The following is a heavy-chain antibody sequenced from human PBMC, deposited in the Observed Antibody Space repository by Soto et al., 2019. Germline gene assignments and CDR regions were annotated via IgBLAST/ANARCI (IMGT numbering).Heavy chain of an antibody. J-gene: IGHJ6*03. Sequence: GGSLRLSCIASGFTFDDYAMHWVRQAPGKGLEWVSGISWNSGNIDYVDSVKGRFTISRDNAKNSLYLQMNNLRAEDTALYYCAKDLTAYSYYYMDVWGKGTTVTVSS. CDR2: ISWNSGNI. V-gene: IGHV3-9*01. CDR3: AKDLTAYSYYYMDV. CDR1: GFTFDDYA.